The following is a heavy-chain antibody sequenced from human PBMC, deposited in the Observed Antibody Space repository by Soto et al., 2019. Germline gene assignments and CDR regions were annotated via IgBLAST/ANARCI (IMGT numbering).Heavy chain of an antibody. CDR3: ARARIAVAPIDY. Sequence: LSLTCTVSGGSISTYFWSWIRQPPGRGLEWIGYVYYTGSTNYNPSLKSRVTMSVDTSKNQFSLQPTSVTAADTAIYYCARARIAVAPIDYWGQGTLVTVSS. D-gene: IGHD6-19*01. V-gene: IGHV4-59*01. J-gene: IGHJ4*02. CDR2: VYYTGST. CDR1: GGSISTYF.